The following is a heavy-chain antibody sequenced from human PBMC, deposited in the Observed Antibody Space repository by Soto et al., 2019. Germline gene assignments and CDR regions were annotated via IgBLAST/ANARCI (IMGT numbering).Heavy chain of an antibody. V-gene: IGHV4-59*01. Sequence: SETLSLTCTVSGGSISSYYWSWIRQPPGKGLEWIGYIYYSGSTNYNPSLKSRVTISVDTSKNQFSLKLSSVTAADTAVYYCARVVRITIFGVVRDYYMEVWGKGTTVTVSS. J-gene: IGHJ6*03. CDR3: ARVVRITIFGVVRDYYMEV. CDR1: GGSISSYY. D-gene: IGHD3-3*01. CDR2: IYYSGST.